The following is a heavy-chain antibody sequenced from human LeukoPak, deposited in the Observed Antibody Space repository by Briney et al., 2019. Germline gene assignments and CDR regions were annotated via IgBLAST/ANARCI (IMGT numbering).Heavy chain of an antibody. V-gene: IGHV4-34*01. CDR3: TRQAANYYYMDV. D-gene: IGHD6-25*01. CDR2: INHSGST. CDR1: GGSFSGYY. Sequence: KPSETLSPSCAVYGGSFSGYYWSWIRQPPRKGLEWIGEINHSGSTNYNPSLKSRVTISVDTSKNQFSLKLSSVTAADTAVYYCTRQAANYYYMDVWGKGTTVTVSS. J-gene: IGHJ6*03.